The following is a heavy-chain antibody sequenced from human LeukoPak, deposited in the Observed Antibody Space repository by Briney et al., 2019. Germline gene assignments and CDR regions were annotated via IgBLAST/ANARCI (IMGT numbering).Heavy chain of an antibody. CDR1: GGSISSYY. J-gene: IGHJ4*02. Sequence: SETLSLTCTVSGGSISSYYWSWIRQPPGKGLEWIGYIYYSGSTNYNPSLKSRVTISVDTSKNQFSLKLSSVTAADTAVYYCAAARRKNYYDGSGYPYYFNYWGQGTLVTVSS. D-gene: IGHD3-22*01. CDR2: IYYSGST. CDR3: AAARRKNYYDGSGYPYYFNY. V-gene: IGHV4-59*01.